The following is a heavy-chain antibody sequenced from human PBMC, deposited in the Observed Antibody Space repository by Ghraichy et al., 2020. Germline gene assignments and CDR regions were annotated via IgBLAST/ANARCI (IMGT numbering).Heavy chain of an antibody. Sequence: SETLSLTCVVYGGSFSGYYWSWIRQPPGKGLEWIGEINHSGSTKYNPSLKSRVTISVDTSKSQFSLKLSSVTAADTAVYYCARGPVGEYSGPDGLGYWGQGTLVTVSS. CDR3: ARGPVGEYSGPDGLGY. CDR2: INHSGST. V-gene: IGHV4-34*01. J-gene: IGHJ4*02. CDR1: GGSFSGYY. D-gene: IGHD5-12*01.